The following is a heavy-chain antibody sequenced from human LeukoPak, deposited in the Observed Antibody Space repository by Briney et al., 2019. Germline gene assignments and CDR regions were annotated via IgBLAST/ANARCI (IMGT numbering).Heavy chain of an antibody. CDR3: ARGGVATAWGAFDV. V-gene: IGHV3-33*01. Sequence: GGSLRLSCAASGFKFKTYGMHWVRQAPGEGLEWVAVIYYDGNQKYYGDSVKGRFIVSRDVSENMLYLQMSSLRADDTAVYYCARGGVATAWGAFDVWGQGTMVTVSS. D-gene: IGHD4-23*01. CDR1: GFKFKTYG. CDR2: IYYDGNQK. J-gene: IGHJ3*01.